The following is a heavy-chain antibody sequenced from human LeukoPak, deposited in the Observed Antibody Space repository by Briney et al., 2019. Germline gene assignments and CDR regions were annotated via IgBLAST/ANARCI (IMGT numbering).Heavy chain of an antibody. D-gene: IGHD6-6*01. CDR2: INHSGST. CDR3: ARVDSSSSSANLDY. Sequence: SETLSLTCAVYGGSFSGYYWSWIRQPPGKGLEWMGEINHSGSTNYNPSLKSRVTISVDTSKNQFSLKLSSVTAADTAVYYCARVDSSSSSANLDYWGQGTLVTVSS. CDR1: GGSFSGYY. V-gene: IGHV4-34*01. J-gene: IGHJ4*02.